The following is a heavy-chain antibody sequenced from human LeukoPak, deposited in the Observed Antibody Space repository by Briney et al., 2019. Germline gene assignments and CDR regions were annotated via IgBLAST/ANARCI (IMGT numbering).Heavy chain of an antibody. CDR3: AREITGYSSSSYFDY. Sequence: GGSLRLSCAASGFTFSSYWMSWVRQAPGKGLEWVANIKQDGSEKYYVDSVKGRFTISRDNAKNSLYLQMNSLRAEDTAFYYCAREITGYSSSSYFDYWGQGTLVTVSS. D-gene: IGHD6-6*01. CDR2: IKQDGSEK. J-gene: IGHJ4*02. CDR1: GFTFSSYW. V-gene: IGHV3-7*03.